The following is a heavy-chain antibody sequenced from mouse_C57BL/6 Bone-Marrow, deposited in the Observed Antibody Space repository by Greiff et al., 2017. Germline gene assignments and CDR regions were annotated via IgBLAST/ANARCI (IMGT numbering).Heavy chain of an antibody. CDR2: IDPSDSYT. J-gene: IGHJ1*03. Sequence: VQLQQPGAELVMPGASVKLSCKASGYTFTSYWMHWVKQRPGQGLEWIGEIDPSDSYTNYNQKFKGKSTLTVDKSSSTAYMQLSGLTSEDSAVYYCARDYGPVWGTGTTVTVSS. D-gene: IGHD2-4*01. V-gene: IGHV1-69*01. CDR1: GYTFTSYW. CDR3: ARDYGPV.